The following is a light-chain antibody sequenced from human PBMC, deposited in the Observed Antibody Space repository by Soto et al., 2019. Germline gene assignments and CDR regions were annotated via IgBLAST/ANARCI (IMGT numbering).Light chain of an antibody. V-gene: IGKV3-20*01. CDR3: QQFGTSPLWT. J-gene: IGKJ1*01. CDR2: ETS. Sequence: EVVLTQSPGTLSLSPWERATLSCRASQSVNSNYLAWYQQKPGQAPRLLMYETSTRATGIPDRFSGGGSGTDFTLTISRLEPEDFAVYFCQQFGTSPLWTFGQGTKVDIK. CDR1: QSVNSNY.